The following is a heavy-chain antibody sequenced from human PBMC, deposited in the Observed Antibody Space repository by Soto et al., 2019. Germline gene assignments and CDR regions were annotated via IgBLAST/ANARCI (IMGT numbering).Heavy chain of an antibody. V-gene: IGHV3-23*01. CDR1: GFTFSSYA. CDR3: AKGETGYSSGWSWTSHFDY. Sequence: EVQLLESGGGLVQPGGSLRLSCEASGFTFSSYAMSWVRQAPGKGLEWVSAISGSGGSTYYADSVKGRFTISRDNSKNTLYLQMNSLRAEDTAVYYCAKGETGYSSGWSWTSHFDYWGQGTLVTVSS. D-gene: IGHD6-19*01. CDR2: ISGSGGST. J-gene: IGHJ4*02.